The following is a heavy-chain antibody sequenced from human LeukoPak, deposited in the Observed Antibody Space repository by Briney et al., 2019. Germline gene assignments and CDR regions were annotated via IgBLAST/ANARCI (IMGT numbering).Heavy chain of an antibody. CDR3: AREGATSPKGFDP. D-gene: IGHD5-24*01. CDR2: IIPIVGTA. Sequence: GASVNVSCKASGGTFSSYAISGVRQPPGQGLEWMGGIIPIVGTANYEQKFQGRVTITADESTSTAYMELSSMRSEDTAVYYCAREGATSPKGFDPWGQGTLVTVSS. V-gene: IGHV1-69*13. J-gene: IGHJ5*02. CDR1: GGTFSSYA.